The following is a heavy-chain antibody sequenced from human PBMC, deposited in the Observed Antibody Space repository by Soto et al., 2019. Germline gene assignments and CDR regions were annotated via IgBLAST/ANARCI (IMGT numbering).Heavy chain of an antibody. CDR3: ARTFDHRHMAV. CDR1: GDYSRNQY. CDR2: IYRSGST. D-gene: IGHD3-3*02. J-gene: IGHJ6*03. Sequence: LETLSLTCSVSGDYSRNQYRSWIRRHTERGLEWIGYIYRSGSTKYNPSLKSRLTISVDTSKNQFSLKLSSVTAADTSVYYCARTFDHRHMAVWGKGTTVTVSS. V-gene: IGHV4-4*09.